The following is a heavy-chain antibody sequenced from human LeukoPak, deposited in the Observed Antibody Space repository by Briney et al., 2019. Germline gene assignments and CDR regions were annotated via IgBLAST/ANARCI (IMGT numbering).Heavy chain of an antibody. Sequence: GGSLRLSCAASGFTFSSYAMSWVRQAPGKGLEWVSAISGSGGSTYYADSVKGRFTISRDNSKNTLYLQMNSLRAEDTAVYYCAKGKEVVTTPLHFDYWGQGTLVTVSS. CDR3: AKGKEVVTTPLHFDY. CDR1: GFTFSSYA. CDR2: ISGSGGST. D-gene: IGHD3-22*01. J-gene: IGHJ4*02. V-gene: IGHV3-23*01.